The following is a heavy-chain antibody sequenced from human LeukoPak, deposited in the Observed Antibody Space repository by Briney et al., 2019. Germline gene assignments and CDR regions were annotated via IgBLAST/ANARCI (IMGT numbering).Heavy chain of an antibody. CDR3: VREIPVVGRNFFAMDV. Sequence: GGSLRLSCAASGFIFSSYWMHWVRQAPGEGLVWVSRIRSDGGVATYADSVKGRFTISRDNAENSLYLQMHSLRDGDTAVYYCVREIPVVGRNFFAMDVWGQGTTVTVSS. CDR1: GFIFSSYW. V-gene: IGHV3-74*01. CDR2: IRSDGGVA. J-gene: IGHJ6*02. D-gene: IGHD6-19*01.